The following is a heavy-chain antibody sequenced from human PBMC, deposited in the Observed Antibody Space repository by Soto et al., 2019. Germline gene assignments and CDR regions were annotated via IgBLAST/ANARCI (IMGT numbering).Heavy chain of an antibody. CDR3: ARDKTLGSDEWYYNYGMDV. Sequence: PGGSLRLSCAASVFTFRDYHITWIRQAPGKGLEWLSYISRSGSTIYYADSVKGRFTISRDNAKNSLFLQMNILRAEDTAVYYCARDKTLGSDEWYYNYGMDVWGQGTTVTVSS. CDR1: VFTFRDYH. J-gene: IGHJ6*02. D-gene: IGHD3-16*01. CDR2: ISRSGSTI. V-gene: IGHV3-11*01.